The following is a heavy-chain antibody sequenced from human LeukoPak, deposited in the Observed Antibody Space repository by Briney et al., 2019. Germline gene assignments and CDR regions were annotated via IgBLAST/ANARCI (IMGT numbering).Heavy chain of an antibody. CDR3: AREVPYSNYGGVFWFDP. Sequence: ASVKVSCKASGYTFTSYAISWVRQAPGQGLEWMGWISAHSGNTNHAQKFQDRVTMTTDTSTSTAYMELRSLRSDDTAVYYCAREVPYSNYGGVFWFDPWGQGTLVTVSS. V-gene: IGHV1-18*01. CDR1: GYTFTSYA. J-gene: IGHJ5*02. CDR2: ISAHSGNT. D-gene: IGHD4-11*01.